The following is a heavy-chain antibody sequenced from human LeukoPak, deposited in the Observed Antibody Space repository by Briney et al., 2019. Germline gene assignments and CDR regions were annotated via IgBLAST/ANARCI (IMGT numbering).Heavy chain of an antibody. CDR2: IKQDGSEK. Sequence: SGGSLRLSCAASGFTFSSYWMSWVRQAPGKGLEWVANIKQDGSEKYYVDSVKGRFTISRDNAKNSLYLQMNSLRAEDTAVYYCARVRLGYCSATSCRGTFDYWGQGTLVTVSS. J-gene: IGHJ4*02. V-gene: IGHV3-7*01. CDR3: ARVRLGYCSATSCRGTFDY. D-gene: IGHD2-2*01. CDR1: GFTFSSYW.